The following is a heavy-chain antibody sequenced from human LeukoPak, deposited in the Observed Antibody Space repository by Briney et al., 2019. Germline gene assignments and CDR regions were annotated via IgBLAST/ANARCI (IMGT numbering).Heavy chain of an antibody. CDR3: AREGPGGDWYYFDY. CDR2: IWYDGSNK. CDR1: GFTFSSYG. J-gene: IGHJ4*02. D-gene: IGHD2-21*02. Sequence: PGGSLRLSCAASGFTFSSYGMHWVRQAPGEGLEWVAVIWYDGSNKYYADSVKGRFTISRDNSKNTLYLQMNSLRAEDTAVYYCAREGPGGDWYYFDYWGQGTLVTVSS. V-gene: IGHV3-33*01.